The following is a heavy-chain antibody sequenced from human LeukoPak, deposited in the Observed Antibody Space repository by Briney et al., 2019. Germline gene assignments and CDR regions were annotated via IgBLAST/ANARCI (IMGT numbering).Heavy chain of an antibody. CDR3: AGGYCSSTSCYASDY. CDR1: GGTFSSYA. V-gene: IGHV1-69*06. D-gene: IGHD2-2*01. J-gene: IGHJ4*02. Sequence: GASVKVSCKASGGTFSSYAISWVRQAPGQGLEWMGGIIPIFGTANYAQKFQGRVTITADKSTSTAYMELSSLRPEDTAVYYCAGGYCSSTSCYASDYWGQGTLVTVSS. CDR2: IIPIFGTA.